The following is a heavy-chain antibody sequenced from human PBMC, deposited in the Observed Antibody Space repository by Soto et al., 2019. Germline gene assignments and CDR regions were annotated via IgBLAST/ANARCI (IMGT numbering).Heavy chain of an antibody. J-gene: IGHJ6*02. CDR3: AKDKGFYYYGSGTATIGMDV. CDR1: GFTFDDYT. CDR2: ISWDGGST. D-gene: IGHD3-10*01. V-gene: IGHV3-43*01. Sequence: GGSLRLSCAASGFTFDDYTMHWVRQAPGKGLEWVSLISWDGGSTYYADSVKGRFTISRDNSKNSLYLQMNSLRTEDTALYYCAKDKGFYYYGSGTATIGMDVWGQGTTVTVSS.